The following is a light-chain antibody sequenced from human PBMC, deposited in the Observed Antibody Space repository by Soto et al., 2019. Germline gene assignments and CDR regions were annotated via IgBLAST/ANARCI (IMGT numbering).Light chain of an antibody. CDR1: SGHSSYA. CDR3: QTWGTDIHVV. V-gene: IGLV4-69*01. CDR2: VNSDGSY. Sequence: QLVLTQSPSASASLGASVKLTCTLSSGHSSYAIAWHQQQPEKGPRYLMKVNSDGSYSKGDGIPDRLSGSSSGAERYLTISSLQSEDEADYYCQTWGTDIHVVFGGGTKVTVL. J-gene: IGLJ2*01.